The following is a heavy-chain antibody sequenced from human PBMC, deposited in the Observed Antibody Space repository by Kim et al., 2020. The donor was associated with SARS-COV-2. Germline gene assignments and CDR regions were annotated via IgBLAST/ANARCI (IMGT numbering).Heavy chain of an antibody. CDR3: AREFGDYGRGGFDI. CDR1: GFTFSDSW. Sequence: GGSLRLSCAVSGFTFSDSWMHWVRQPPGKGLVWVSSINCDGVTTKYADSVKGRFTISRDNANNTFFLQMNNLRADDTAIYYCAREFGDYGRGGFDIWGQGTTVTVFS. CDR2: INCDGVTT. J-gene: IGHJ3*02. V-gene: IGHV3-74*01. D-gene: IGHD2-21*01.